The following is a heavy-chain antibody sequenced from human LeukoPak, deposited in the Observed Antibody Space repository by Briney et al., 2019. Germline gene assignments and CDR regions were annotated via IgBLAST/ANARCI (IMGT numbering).Heavy chain of an antibody. Sequence: SETLSLTCTVSGGSISSYYWSWIRQPPGKGLEWIGYIYYSGSTNYNPSLKSRVTISVDTSKNQFSLKLSSVTAADTAVYYCARDHDPGYSSGWYYRGQGTWSPSPQ. D-gene: IGHD6-19*01. CDR3: ARDHDPGYSSGWYY. CDR2: IYYSGST. CDR1: GGSISSYY. V-gene: IGHV4-59*01. J-gene: IGHJ4*02.